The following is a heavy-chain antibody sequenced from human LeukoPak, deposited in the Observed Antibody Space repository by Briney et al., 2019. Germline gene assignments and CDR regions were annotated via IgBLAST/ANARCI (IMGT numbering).Heavy chain of an antibody. CDR1: GFTFSSYA. V-gene: IGHV3-23*01. CDR3: ARENGAERFLEWLSVSPDY. Sequence: GGSLRLSCAASGFTFSSYAMSWVRQAPGKGLEWVSAISGSGGSTYYADSVKGRFTISRDNSKNTLYLQMNSLRAEDTAVYYCARENGAERFLEWLSVSPDYWGQGTLVTVSS. D-gene: IGHD3-3*01. CDR2: ISGSGGST. J-gene: IGHJ4*02.